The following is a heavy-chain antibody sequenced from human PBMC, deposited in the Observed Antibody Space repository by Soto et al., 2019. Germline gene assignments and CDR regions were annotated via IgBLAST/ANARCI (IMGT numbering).Heavy chain of an antibody. D-gene: IGHD2-15*01. CDR3: ARDKTGYCSGGSCYSKRGPWFDP. CDR2: IYNGGST. Sequence: PGGSLRLSCAASGFTVSSNYMSWVRQAPGKGLEWVSVIYNGGSTYYADSVKGRFTISRHNSKNTLYLQMNSLRAEDTAVYYCARDKTGYCSGGSCYSKRGPWFDPWGQGTLVTVSS. J-gene: IGHJ5*02. V-gene: IGHV3-53*04. CDR1: GFTVSSNY.